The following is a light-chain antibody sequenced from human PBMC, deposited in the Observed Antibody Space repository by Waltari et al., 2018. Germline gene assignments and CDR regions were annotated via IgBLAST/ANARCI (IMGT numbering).Light chain of an antibody. V-gene: IGKV3-11*01. J-gene: IGKJ3*01. CDR1: QSVNNY. CDR2: DAS. Sequence: EIVLTQSPATLSLSPGERATLSCRASQSVNNYLAWYQQKPGQAPRLLIYDASNRATGIPARFSGSGSGTEFTLTISSLEPEDSAVYYCQERSDWRGLTFGPGTKVDIK. CDR3: QERSDWRGLT.